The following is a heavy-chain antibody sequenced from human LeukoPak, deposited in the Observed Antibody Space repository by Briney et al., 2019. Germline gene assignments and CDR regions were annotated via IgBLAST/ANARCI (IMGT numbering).Heavy chain of an antibody. D-gene: IGHD2-21*02. Sequence: PSETLSLTCTVSGGSISSSSYYWGWIRQPPGKGLEWIGSIYYSGSTYYNPSLKSRVTISVDTSKNQFSLKLSSVTAADTAVYYCARHKRDLDYYYYYMDVWGKGTTVTISS. CDR1: GGSISSSSYY. CDR3: ARHKRDLDYYYYYMDV. CDR2: IYYSGST. V-gene: IGHV4-39*01. J-gene: IGHJ6*03.